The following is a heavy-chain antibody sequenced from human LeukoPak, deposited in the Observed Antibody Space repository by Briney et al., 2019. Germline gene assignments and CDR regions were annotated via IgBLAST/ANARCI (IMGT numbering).Heavy chain of an antibody. J-gene: IGHJ3*02. Sequence: GGSLRLSCAASGFTFSTYAMHWVRQAPGKGLEWVAVISYDGSSQYYADSVKGRFTISGDNSKNTMYLQMNSLRAEDTAVYYCARDRDCSSTSCYNAFDIWGQGTMVTVSS. V-gene: IGHV3-30*01. CDR3: ARDRDCSSTSCYNAFDI. CDR2: ISYDGSSQ. D-gene: IGHD2-2*02. CDR1: GFTFSTYA.